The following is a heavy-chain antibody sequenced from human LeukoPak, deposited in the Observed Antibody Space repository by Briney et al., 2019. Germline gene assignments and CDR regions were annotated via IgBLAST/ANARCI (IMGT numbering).Heavy chain of an antibody. CDR2: ISTSSSYT. Sequence: GGSLRLSCAASGFAFDAFGMTWVRHAPGKGLEWVSYISTSSSYTNHADSVRGRFTISRDNAKNSLYLQMNSLRGEDTAVYFCAREGDGYNSGLFDYWGQGTLVTVSS. V-gene: IGHV3-11*06. J-gene: IGHJ4*02. CDR1: GFAFDAFG. D-gene: IGHD5-24*01. CDR3: AREGDGYNSGLFDY.